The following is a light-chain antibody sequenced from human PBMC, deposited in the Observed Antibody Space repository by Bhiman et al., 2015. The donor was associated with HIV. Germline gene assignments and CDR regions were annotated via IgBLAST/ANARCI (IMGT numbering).Light chain of an antibody. Sequence: QSVLTQPPSVSGAPGQRLTISCTGGSSNIGAGYDVHWYQQLPGTAPQLLIYGNSNRPSGIPERFSGSNSGKTATLTISRVEVGDEAEYYCQVWHTGSEYVFGGGTTLTVL. J-gene: IGLJ1*01. CDR2: GNS. V-gene: IGLV1-40*01. CDR3: QVWHTGSEYV. CDR1: SSNIGAGYD.